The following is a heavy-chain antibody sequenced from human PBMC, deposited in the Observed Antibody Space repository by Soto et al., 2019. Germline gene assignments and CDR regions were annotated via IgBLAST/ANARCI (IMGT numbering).Heavy chain of an antibody. D-gene: IGHD6-19*01. Sequence: SETLSLTCTVSGGSISSSSYYWGWIRQPPGKGLEWIGSIYYSGSTYYNPSLKSRVTISVDTSKNQFSLKLSSVTAADTAVYYCASATGYSSGWFSVDFDLWGRGTLVTVSS. CDR3: ASATGYSSGWFSVDFDL. J-gene: IGHJ2*01. CDR1: GGSISSSSYY. CDR2: IYYSGST. V-gene: IGHV4-39*01.